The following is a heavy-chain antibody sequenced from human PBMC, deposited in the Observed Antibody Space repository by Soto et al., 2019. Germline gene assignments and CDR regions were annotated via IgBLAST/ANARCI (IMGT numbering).Heavy chain of an antibody. Sequence: ASVKVSCKASGFSPTTYAFSWVRRAPGKGLEWMGLISADTGEPRYAQKFQGRVAMTTDTSTRTAYMELRGLTSDDTAVYYCGVSAGLDFWGQGTRVTVSS. V-gene: IGHV1-18*01. CDR1: GFSPTTYA. CDR2: ISADTGEP. J-gene: IGHJ4*02. CDR3: GVSAGLDF. D-gene: IGHD6-13*01.